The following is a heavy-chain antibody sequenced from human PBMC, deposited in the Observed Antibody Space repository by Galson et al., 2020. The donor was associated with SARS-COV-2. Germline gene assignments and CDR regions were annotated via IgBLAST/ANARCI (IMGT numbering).Heavy chain of an antibody. CDR3: ARGDMVATSRFYGMDV. J-gene: IGHJ6*02. V-gene: IGHV4-61*02. CDR2: FYAGGST. Sequence: TLSLNCAVSGDSFSSGFYYWTWIRQPAGKGLEWIGRFYAGGSTDYNPSLKSRVTMSVDTSKKQFSLTLSSVTAADTAVYYCARGDMVATSRFYGMDVWGQGTTVTVSS. CDR1: GDSFSSGFYY. D-gene: IGHD5-12*01.